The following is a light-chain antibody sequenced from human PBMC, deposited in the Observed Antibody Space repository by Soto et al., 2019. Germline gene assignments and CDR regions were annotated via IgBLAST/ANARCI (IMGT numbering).Light chain of an antibody. CDR1: SSNMGSNI. J-gene: IGLJ2*01. Sequence: QSVLTQPPSASGTPGQRVTISCSGSSSNMGSNIVNWYQQLPGAAPKLLIYSKDQRPSGVPDRLSGSKSGTSASLAISGLQSEDEADYYCAAWDDSLNGVVFGGGTKLTVL. CDR3: AAWDDSLNGVV. CDR2: SKD. V-gene: IGLV1-44*01.